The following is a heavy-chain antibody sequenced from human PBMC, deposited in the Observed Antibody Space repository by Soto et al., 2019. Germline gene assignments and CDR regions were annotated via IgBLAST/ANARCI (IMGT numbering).Heavy chain of an antibody. V-gene: IGHV3-33*01. CDR1: GFTFSSYG. J-gene: IGHJ6*03. Sequence: GGSLRLSCAASGFTFSSYGMHWVRQAPGKGLEWVAVIWYDGSNKYYADSVKGRFTISRDNSKNTLYLQMNSLRAEDTAVYYCARGAFDSYGYSYYYYYYMDVWGKGTTVTVSS. CDR3: ARGAFDSYGYSYYYYYYMDV. D-gene: IGHD5-18*01. CDR2: IWYDGSNK.